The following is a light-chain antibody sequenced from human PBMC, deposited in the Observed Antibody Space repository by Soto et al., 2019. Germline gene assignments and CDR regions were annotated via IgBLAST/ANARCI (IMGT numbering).Light chain of an antibody. Sequence: QSALTQPASVSGSPGQSITISCTGTSNDVGGYAYVSWYQQHPGKAPKLMIYEVSNRPSGISSRFSGSKSGNTASLTISGLQAEDEAAYYCSSYTTSSTLEFGGGTKLTVL. J-gene: IGLJ3*02. V-gene: IGLV2-14*01. CDR2: EVS. CDR3: SSYTTSSTLE. CDR1: SNDVGGYAY.